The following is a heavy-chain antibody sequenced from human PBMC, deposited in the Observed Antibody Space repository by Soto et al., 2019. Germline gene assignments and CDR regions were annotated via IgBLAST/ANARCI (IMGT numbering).Heavy chain of an antibody. J-gene: IGHJ4*02. CDR2: LSAYNGNT. CDR3: ARESSSSGNDY. V-gene: IGHV1-18*01. Sequence: QVQLVPSGAAVKKPGASVKVSCKASGYTFTSYGITWVRQAPGQGLEWTGWLSAYNGNTNYAQKLQGRVTMTTDTFTSQAYMELRSLISDETAVYYLARESSSSGNDYWGQGTLVTVSS. CDR1: GYTFTSYG. D-gene: IGHD6-13*01.